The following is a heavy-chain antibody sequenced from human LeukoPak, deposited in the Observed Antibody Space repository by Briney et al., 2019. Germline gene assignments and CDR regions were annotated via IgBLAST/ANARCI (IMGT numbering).Heavy chain of an antibody. CDR1: GGSMRNSY. CDR3: ARHSGSYYVWFDP. CDR2: IFTTGST. J-gene: IGHJ5*02. D-gene: IGHD1-26*01. V-gene: IGHV4-4*07. Sequence: PSETLSLTCTVSGGSMRNSYWSWIRQPAGKGLEWVGRIFTTGSTNYSPSLKSRVTISVDTSKNQFSLKLSSVTAADTAVYYCARHSGSYYVWFDPWGQGTLVTVSS.